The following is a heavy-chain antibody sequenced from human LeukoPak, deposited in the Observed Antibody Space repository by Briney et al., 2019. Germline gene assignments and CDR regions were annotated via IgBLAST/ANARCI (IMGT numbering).Heavy chain of an antibody. Sequence: ASVKVSCKASGYTFTGYYMHWVRQAPGQGLEWMGWINPNSGGTNYAQKFQGRVTMTRDTSISTAYMELSRLRSDDTAVYYCARDLPSPGISVAEDYWGQGTLVTVSS. CDR1: GYTFTGYY. J-gene: IGHJ4*02. D-gene: IGHD6-19*01. CDR3: ARDLPSPGISVAEDY. V-gene: IGHV1-2*02. CDR2: INPNSGGT.